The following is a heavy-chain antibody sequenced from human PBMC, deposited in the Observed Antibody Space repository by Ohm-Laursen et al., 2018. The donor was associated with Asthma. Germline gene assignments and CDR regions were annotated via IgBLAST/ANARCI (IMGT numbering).Heavy chain of an antibody. V-gene: IGHV4-31*03. CDR1: GGSISSGGYY. D-gene: IGHD1-7*01. Sequence: SDTLSLTCTVSGGSISSGGYYWSWIRQHPGKGLEWIGYIYYSGSTYYNPSLKSRVTISVDTSKNQFSLKLSSVTAADTAVYYCARVIKDFAGTSWYFDYWGQGTLVTVSS. CDR2: IYYSGST. CDR3: ARVIKDFAGTSWYFDY. J-gene: IGHJ4*02.